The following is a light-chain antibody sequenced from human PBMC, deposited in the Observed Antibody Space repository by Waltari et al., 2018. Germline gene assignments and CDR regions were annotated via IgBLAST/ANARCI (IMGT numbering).Light chain of an antibody. CDR2: DAS. J-gene: IGKJ2*01. CDR1: QSVRNF. CDR3: QQRATRT. Sequence: EIVLTQSPATLSLSPGETATLSCRASQSVRNFFAWYQQKPGQAPRLLIYDASKRATGIPGRFSGSGSGTDFTLTNSSLEPEDFAVYYCQQRATRTFGQGTKVEIK. V-gene: IGKV3-11*01.